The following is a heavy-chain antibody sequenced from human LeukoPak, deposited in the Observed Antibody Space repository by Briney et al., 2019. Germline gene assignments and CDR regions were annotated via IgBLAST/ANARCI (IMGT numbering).Heavy chain of an antibody. CDR1: GGSISSYY. V-gene: IGHV4-59*01. J-gene: IGHJ4*02. CDR3: ARDSGPRFDY. D-gene: IGHD6-19*01. Sequence: SETPCLTCTASGGSISSYYWSWIRQPPGKGLEGMGYIYYSGSTNYNPSLNSRIPISVDTSKNQFSLKVSSVTAADTAVYYCARDSGPRFDYWGQGTLVTVSS. CDR2: IYYSGST.